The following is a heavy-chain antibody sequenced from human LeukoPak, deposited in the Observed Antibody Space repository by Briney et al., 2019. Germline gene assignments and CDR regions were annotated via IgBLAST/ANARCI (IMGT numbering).Heavy chain of an antibody. D-gene: IGHD2-15*01. CDR2: ISYDGSNK. CDR1: GFTFRNYG. V-gene: IGHV3-30*18. J-gene: IGHJ4*02. Sequence: QPGRSLRLSCAASGFTFRNYGMHWVRQAPGKGLEWVAVISYDGSNKYYADSVKGRFTISRDNSKRTLFLQTDSLRGEDTAVYYCANGGYYSLDSWGQGTLVTVSS. CDR3: ANGGYYSLDS.